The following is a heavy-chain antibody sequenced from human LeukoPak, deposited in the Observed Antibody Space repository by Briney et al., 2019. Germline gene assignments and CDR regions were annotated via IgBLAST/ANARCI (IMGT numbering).Heavy chain of an antibody. Sequence: GGSLRLSCAASGFTFSSYGMHWVCQAPGKGLEWVAVIWYDGSNKYYADSVKGRFTISRDNSKNTLYLQMNSLRAEDTAVYYCAKDLFEGFTVTTSPVDYWGQGTLVTVSS. J-gene: IGHJ4*02. V-gene: IGHV3-33*06. D-gene: IGHD4-17*01. CDR3: AKDLFEGFTVTTSPVDY. CDR2: IWYDGSNK. CDR1: GFTFSSYG.